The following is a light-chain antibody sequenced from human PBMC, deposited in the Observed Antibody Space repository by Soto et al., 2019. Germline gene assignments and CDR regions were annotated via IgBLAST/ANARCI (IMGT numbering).Light chain of an antibody. V-gene: IGLV1-51*01. CDR2: DDH. J-gene: IGLJ2*01. CDR1: NSNIGSNF. Sequence: QSALTQPPSVSAAPGQKVTIFCSGSNSNIGSNFVSWYQQVPGTAPKLLVYDDHQRPSGTPFRFSGSKSGTSATLAITGLQPGDEAHYYCGTWDTSLDSGIFGGGTKLTVL. CDR3: GTWDTSLDSGI.